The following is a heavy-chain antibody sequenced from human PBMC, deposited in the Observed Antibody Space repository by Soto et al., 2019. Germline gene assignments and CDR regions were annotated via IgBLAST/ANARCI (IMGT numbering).Heavy chain of an antibody. CDR1: GFTFDDYA. J-gene: IGHJ4*02. CDR3: ATAEVDY. V-gene: IGHV3-74*01. CDR2: MNSDGSTT. Sequence: GGSLRLSCEASGFTFDDYAMHWVRQAPGRGLEWVSRMNSDGSTTDYADSVKGRFTVSRDNAKNTLYLQMNSLRAEDTAVYYCATAEVDYWGPGTLVTVSS.